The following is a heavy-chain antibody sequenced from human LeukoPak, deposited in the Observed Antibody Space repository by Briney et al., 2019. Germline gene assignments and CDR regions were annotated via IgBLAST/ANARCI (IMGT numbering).Heavy chain of an antibody. CDR1: GFTFSDYS. CDR2: ISSSSAYI. V-gene: IGHV3-21*01. D-gene: IGHD6-13*01. CDR3: ARGPRNSSSYRYFQH. Sequence: PGGSLRLSCAASGFTFSDYSMNWVRQAPGKGLEWVSSISSSSAYIYYADSVKGRFTVSRDNAENSLSLQMNSLRAEDSAIYHCARGPRNSSSYRYFQHWGQGTLVTVSA. J-gene: IGHJ1*01.